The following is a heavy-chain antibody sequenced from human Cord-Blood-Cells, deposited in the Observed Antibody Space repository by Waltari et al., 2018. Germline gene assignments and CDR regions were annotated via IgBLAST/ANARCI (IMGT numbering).Heavy chain of an antibody. CDR2: IIPIFGTA. CDR1: GGTFSSYA. V-gene: IGHV1-69*01. Sequence: QVQLVQSGAEVKKPGSSVKVSCKASGGTFSSYAISWVRQAPGQGLEWMGGIIPIFGTANYAQKFQGRVTITADESTSTAYMGLSSLRSEDTAVYYCARMAVRGVIIKYYYYGMDVWGQGTTVTVSS. J-gene: IGHJ6*02. D-gene: IGHD3-10*01. CDR3: ARMAVRGVIIKYYYYGMDV.